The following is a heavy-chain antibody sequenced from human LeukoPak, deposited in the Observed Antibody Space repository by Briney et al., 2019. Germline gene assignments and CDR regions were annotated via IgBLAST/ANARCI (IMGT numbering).Heavy chain of an antibody. Sequence: GGSLRLSCAASGFTFSSYTMNWVRQAPGKGLEWVSSIGSTSSYIYYADSVRGRFTISRDNAKNSLYLQMNSLRAEDTAVYYCARPRATGYDWEYWGQGTLVTVSS. CDR1: GFTFSSYT. J-gene: IGHJ4*02. V-gene: IGHV3-21*01. D-gene: IGHD5-12*01. CDR2: IGSTSSYI. CDR3: ARPRATGYDWEY.